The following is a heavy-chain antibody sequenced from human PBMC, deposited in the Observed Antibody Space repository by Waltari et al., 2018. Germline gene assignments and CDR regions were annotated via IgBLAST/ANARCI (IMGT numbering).Heavy chain of an antibody. Sequence: QVQLVESGGGLVQPGMSLSLPCAASVFSLGTFGMHWVRQAPGKGLEWVALIFFGGGDTFYADSVRGRFTISRDNSKNTLYLDINSLRLDDTAIYYCAKDAFGNTYLDHWGQGTLVTVSS. CDR3: AKDAFGNTYLDH. CDR1: VFSLGTFG. D-gene: IGHD3-10*01. V-gene: IGHV3-30*19. J-gene: IGHJ4*02. CDR2: IFFGGGDT.